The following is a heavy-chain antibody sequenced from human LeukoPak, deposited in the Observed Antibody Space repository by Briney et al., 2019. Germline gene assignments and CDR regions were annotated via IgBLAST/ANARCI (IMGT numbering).Heavy chain of an antibody. V-gene: IGHV3-15*01. CDR3: TTGRHYDSSGYYQVYQY. D-gene: IGHD3-22*01. Sequence: KPGGSLRLSCAASGFTFGNAWMTWVRQAPGKGLEWVGRIKSKSAGGTTDYAAPVKGRFTISRDDSKNMLYLQMNSLKTEDTAVYYCTTGRHYDSSGYYQVYQYWGQGTLVTVSS. CDR2: IKSKSAGGTT. J-gene: IGHJ1*01. CDR1: GFTFGNAW.